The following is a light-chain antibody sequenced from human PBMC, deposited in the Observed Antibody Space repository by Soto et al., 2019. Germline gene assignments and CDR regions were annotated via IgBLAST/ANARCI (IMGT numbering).Light chain of an antibody. Sequence: EIVMTQSPATLSVSPGERATLSCRASQSVGSDLAWYQQKPGQAPRLVIYDIFTRANGVPTRISCSGSGTEFTLSISSLQSEDFAVYYCQQYNSWPLTFGGGTKVEIK. CDR1: QSVGSD. CDR2: DIF. CDR3: QQYNSWPLT. V-gene: IGKV3D-15*01. J-gene: IGKJ4*01.